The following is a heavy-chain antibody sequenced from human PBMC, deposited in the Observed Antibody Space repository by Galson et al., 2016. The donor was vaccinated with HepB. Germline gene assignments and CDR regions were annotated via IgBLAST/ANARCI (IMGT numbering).Heavy chain of an antibody. V-gene: IGHV1-18*01. CDR2: ISAYNGNA. Sequence: SVKVSCKASDYTFTSHGISWVRQAPGQGLEWMGWISAYNGNANYAQKLQGRVTMTTDTSTSTAYMELRSLISDDTAVYYCARLGATAYYYVMDVWGQGTTCTVSS. J-gene: IGHJ6*02. D-gene: IGHD1-26*01. CDR1: DYTFTSHG. CDR3: ARLGATAYYYVMDV.